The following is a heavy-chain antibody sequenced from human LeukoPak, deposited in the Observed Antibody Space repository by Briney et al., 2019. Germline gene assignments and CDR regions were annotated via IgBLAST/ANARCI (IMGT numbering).Heavy chain of an antibody. CDR3: AKGSSSSRPYYFDY. Sequence: PGGSLRLSCAASGFTFNNYVMNWVRQAPGKGLEWVSAFTDSSTSTYYADSVKGRFTISRHNSKNTLYLQMNSLRAEDTAVYYCAKGSSSSRPYYFDYWGQGTLVTVSS. CDR1: GFTFNNYV. CDR2: FTDSSTST. D-gene: IGHD6-13*01. J-gene: IGHJ4*02. V-gene: IGHV3-23*01.